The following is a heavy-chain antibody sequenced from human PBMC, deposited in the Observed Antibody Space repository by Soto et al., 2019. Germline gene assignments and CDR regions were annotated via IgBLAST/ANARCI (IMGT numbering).Heavy chain of an antibody. Sequence: GGSLRLSCAASGFTFSSYGMHWVRQAPGKGLEWVAVISYDGSNKYYADSVKGRFTISRDNSKNTLYLQMNSLRAEDTAVYYCAKDQGDYDFWSGYYPLDYFDYWGHGTLVTVSS. D-gene: IGHD3-3*01. CDR2: ISYDGSNK. J-gene: IGHJ4*01. V-gene: IGHV3-30*18. CDR3: AKDQGDYDFWSGYYPLDYFDY. CDR1: GFTFSSYG.